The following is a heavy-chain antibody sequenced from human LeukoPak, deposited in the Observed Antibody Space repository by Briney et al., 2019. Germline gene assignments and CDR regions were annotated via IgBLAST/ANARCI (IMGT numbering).Heavy chain of an antibody. CDR2: INAGNGNT. CDR3: ARVKDILTVYYRYFDY. CDR1: GYTFTSYA. Sequence: GASVKVSCKASGYTFTSYAMHWVRQAPGQRLEWMGWINAGNGNTKYSQKFQGRVTITRDTSASTAYMELSSLRSEDTAVYYCARVKDILTVYYRYFDYWGQGTLVTVSS. V-gene: IGHV1-3*01. D-gene: IGHD3-9*01. J-gene: IGHJ4*02.